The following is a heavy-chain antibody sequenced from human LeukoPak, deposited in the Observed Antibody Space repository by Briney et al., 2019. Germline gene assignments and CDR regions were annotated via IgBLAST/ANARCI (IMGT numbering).Heavy chain of an antibody. CDR3: ARDSIVVVPAAIVFGWFDP. V-gene: IGHV3-30-3*01. J-gene: IGHJ5*02. D-gene: IGHD2-2*01. CDR1: GFTFSSHA. CDR2: ISYDGSNK. Sequence: GGSLRLSCAASGFTFSSHAMHWVRQAPGKGLEWVAVISYDGSNKYYADSVKGRFTISRDNSKNTLYLQMNSLRAEDTAVYYCARDSIVVVPAAIVFGWFDPWGQGTLVTVSS.